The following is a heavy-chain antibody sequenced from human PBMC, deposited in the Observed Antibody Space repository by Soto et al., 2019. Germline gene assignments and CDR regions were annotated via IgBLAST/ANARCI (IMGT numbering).Heavy chain of an antibody. V-gene: IGHV3-30*18. CDR1: GFTFSSYG. J-gene: IGHJ4*02. D-gene: IGHD6-13*01. CDR3: AKDRGQQLVDYYFDY. CDR2: ISYDGSNK. Sequence: GGSLRLSCAASGFTFSSYGMHWVRQAPVKGLEWVAVISYDGSNKYYADSVKGRFTISRDNSKNTLYLQMNSLRAEDTAVYYCAKDRGQQLVDYYFDYWGQGTLVTVSS.